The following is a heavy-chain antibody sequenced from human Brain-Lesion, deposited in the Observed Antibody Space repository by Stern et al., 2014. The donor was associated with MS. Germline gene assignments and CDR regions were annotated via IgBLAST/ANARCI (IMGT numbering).Heavy chain of an antibody. V-gene: IGHV4-61*02. D-gene: IGHD2-2*01. CDR2: IFNSGST. CDR3: ARGRVVPGFQYYATDV. Sequence: QLQLQESGPGLVKPSQTLSLSCTVSGGSISSGGYYWSWIRQPAGKGLEWIGRIFNSGSTSYKPSLKSRVPISKDTSKNQFPLRLNPMTAADTAVYYCARGRVVPGFQYYATDVWGQGTTVIVSS. CDR1: GGSISSGGYY. J-gene: IGHJ6*02.